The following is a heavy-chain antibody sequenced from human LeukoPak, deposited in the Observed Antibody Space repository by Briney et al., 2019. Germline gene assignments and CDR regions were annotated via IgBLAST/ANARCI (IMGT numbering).Heavy chain of an antibody. J-gene: IGHJ6*02. V-gene: IGHV4-4*07. CDR3: ARDDFEYSVHYGMDV. CDR2: VYRSGNT. D-gene: IGHD3-9*01. Sequence: SDTLSLTCGVSGGSLSTYYRRWIRQPAGKGLEWIGRVYRSGNTNYNPSLQSRVTMSVDPSKSQISLRLRSVTAADTAVYYCARDDFEYSVHYGMDVWGQGTAVTVSS. CDR1: GGSLSTYY.